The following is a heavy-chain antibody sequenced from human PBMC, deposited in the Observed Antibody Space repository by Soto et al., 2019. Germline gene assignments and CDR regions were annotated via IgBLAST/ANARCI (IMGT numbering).Heavy chain of an antibody. CDR3: AREGGITMVRGVISYYGMDV. Sequence: SETLSLTCTVSGGSISSYYWSWIRQPPGKGLEWIGYIYYSGSTNYNPSLKSRVTISADTSKNQFSLKLSSVTAADTAVYYCAREGGITMVRGVISYYGMDVWGQGTTVTVSS. V-gene: IGHV4-59*01. D-gene: IGHD3-10*01. J-gene: IGHJ6*02. CDR2: IYYSGST. CDR1: GGSISSYY.